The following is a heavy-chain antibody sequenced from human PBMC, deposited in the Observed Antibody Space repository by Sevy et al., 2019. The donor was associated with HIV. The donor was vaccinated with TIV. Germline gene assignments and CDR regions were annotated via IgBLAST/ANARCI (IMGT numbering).Heavy chain of an antibody. CDR1: GYTFTSYD. V-gene: IGHV1-8*01. CDR3: ARYLINRAGYGMDV. J-gene: IGHJ6*02. CDR2: MNPNSGNT. Sequence: ASVKVSCKASGYTFTSYDINWVRQATGQGLEWMGWMNPNSGNTGYAQKFQGRVTMTRNTSISTAYMELSSLRSEDTAVYYCARYLINRAGYGMDVWGQGTTVTVPS. D-gene: IGHD6-19*01.